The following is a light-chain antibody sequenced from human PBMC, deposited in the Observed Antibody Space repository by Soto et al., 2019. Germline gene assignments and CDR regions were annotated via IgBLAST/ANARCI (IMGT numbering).Light chain of an antibody. CDR3: ASWDGSLSGWV. V-gene: IGLV1-47*01. CDR2: KTN. Sequence: QSVLTQPPSASGTPGQRVTISCSGSSSNIGSNYVYWYQQLPRTAPKLLIYKTNQRPSVVPDRFSGSKSGTSASLAISGLRSEDEADYYCASWDGSLSGWVFGGGTKLTVL. J-gene: IGLJ3*02. CDR1: SSNIGSNY.